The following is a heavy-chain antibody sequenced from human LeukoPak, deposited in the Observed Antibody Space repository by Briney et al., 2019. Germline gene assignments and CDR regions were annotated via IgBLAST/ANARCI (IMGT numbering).Heavy chain of an antibody. Sequence: SETLSLTCNVSGGSISSYYWSWIRQPPGKGLEWIGYMYYSGNTNYNPSLKSRVTTSVDSSKNQFSLKLSSVTAADTAVYFCARHPFATPFDYWGPGTLVTVSS. CDR1: GGSISSYY. D-gene: IGHD2-15*01. J-gene: IGHJ4*02. CDR3: ARHPFATPFDY. CDR2: MYYSGNT. V-gene: IGHV4-59*08.